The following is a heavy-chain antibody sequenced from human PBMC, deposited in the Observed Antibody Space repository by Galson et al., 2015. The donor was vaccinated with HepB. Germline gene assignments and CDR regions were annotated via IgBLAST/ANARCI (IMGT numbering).Heavy chain of an antibody. CDR1: GFTFSYYA. V-gene: IGHV3-23*01. D-gene: IGHD6-19*01. CDR3: AKVFPENTDGWYRQALYYFDS. J-gene: IGHJ4*02. Sequence: SLRLSCAASGFTFSYYAMSWVRQAPGKGQEWVSAITPSGDNTYSADSMKGRFTISRDNSQNTLFLQMNGLRADDTAIYFCAKVFPENTDGWYRQALYYFDSWGQGTRVTVSS. CDR2: ITPSGDNT.